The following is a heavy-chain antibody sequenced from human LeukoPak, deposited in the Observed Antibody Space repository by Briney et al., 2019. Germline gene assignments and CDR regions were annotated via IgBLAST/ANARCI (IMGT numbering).Heavy chain of an antibody. J-gene: IGHJ4*02. CDR3: ASGAYYGII. CDR1: GFTFSTYW. V-gene: IGHV3-74*01. CDR2: INTDGSST. Sequence: GGSLRLSFAASGFTFSTYWMHWVRQAPGKGLLWVSRINTDGSSTTYADSVKGRFTISRDNAKNTLYLQMNSLRDDDTAVYYCASGAYYGIIWGQGTLVTVSS. D-gene: IGHD1-26*01.